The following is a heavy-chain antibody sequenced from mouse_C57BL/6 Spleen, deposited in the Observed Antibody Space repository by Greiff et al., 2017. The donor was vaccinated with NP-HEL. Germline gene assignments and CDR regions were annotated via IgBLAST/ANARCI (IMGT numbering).Heavy chain of an antibody. Sequence: VQLQQPGAELVKPGASVKLSCKASGYTFTSYWMQWVKQRPGQGLEWIGEIDPSDSYTNYNQKFKGKATLTVDTSSSTAYMQLSSLTSEDSAVYYCARSESRITTVVATDYAMDYWGQGTSVTVSS. CDR1: GYTFTSYW. D-gene: IGHD1-1*01. J-gene: IGHJ4*01. V-gene: IGHV1-50*01. CDR2: IDPSDSYT. CDR3: ARSESRITTVVATDYAMDY.